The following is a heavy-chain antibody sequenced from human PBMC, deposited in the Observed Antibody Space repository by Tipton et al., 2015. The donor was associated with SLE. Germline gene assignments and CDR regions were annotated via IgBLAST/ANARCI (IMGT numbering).Heavy chain of an antibody. CDR3: ARRRFQSASDS. J-gene: IGHJ4*02. D-gene: IGHD2-21*01. CDR2: IYYSGRI. Sequence: TLSLTCTVSGGSINSSNNYWDWIRQPPGKGLEWIGTIYYSGRIDYNPSLKSRVTMSVDTSMNQFSLKLNSVTAADTAVYYCARRRFQSASDSWGQGTLVSVSS. V-gene: IGHV4-39*07. CDR1: GGSINSSNNY.